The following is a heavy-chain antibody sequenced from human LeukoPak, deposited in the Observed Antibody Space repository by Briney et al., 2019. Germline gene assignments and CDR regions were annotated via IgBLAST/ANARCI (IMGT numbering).Heavy chain of an antibody. Sequence: SETLSLTCTVSGGSISSGGYYWSWIRQHPGKGLEWIGYIYYSGSTYYNPSLKSRVTISVDTSKNQFSLKLSSVTAADTAVYYCARAIPIAVASNWFDPWGQGTLVTVSS. V-gene: IGHV4-31*03. J-gene: IGHJ5*02. CDR2: IYYSGST. D-gene: IGHD6-19*01. CDR1: GGSISSGGYY. CDR3: ARAIPIAVASNWFDP.